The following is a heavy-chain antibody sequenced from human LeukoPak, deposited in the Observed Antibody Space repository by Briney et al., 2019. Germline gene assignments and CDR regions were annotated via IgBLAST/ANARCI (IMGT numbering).Heavy chain of an antibody. CDR2: VYYSGST. Sequence: PSETLSLTCTVSGGSISGRTYYWGWIRQPPGKGLEWIGSVYYSGSTYYNPSLKSRVTISVDTSKNQFSLRLSSVTAADTAVSCCARRNDVFDIWGQGIMVTVSS. V-gene: IGHV4-39*01. J-gene: IGHJ3*02. CDR3: ARRNDVFDI. CDR1: GGSISGRTYY.